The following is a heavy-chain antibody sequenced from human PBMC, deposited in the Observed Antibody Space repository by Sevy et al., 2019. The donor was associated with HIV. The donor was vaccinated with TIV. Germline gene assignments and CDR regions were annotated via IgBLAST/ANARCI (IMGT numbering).Heavy chain of an antibody. CDR3: VKDGGSGSGPSAEYFHH. D-gene: IGHD6-19*01. Sequence: GGSLRLSCAVYGFSFDDYAMHWVRQVPGKGLEWVAGISWNSAFIGYADSVKGRYTISRDNAKNSLYLQINSLIPEDTALYYCVKDGGSGSGPSAEYFHHWGQGTTVTVSS. J-gene: IGHJ1*01. CDR2: ISWNSAFI. V-gene: IGHV3-9*01. CDR1: GFSFDDYA.